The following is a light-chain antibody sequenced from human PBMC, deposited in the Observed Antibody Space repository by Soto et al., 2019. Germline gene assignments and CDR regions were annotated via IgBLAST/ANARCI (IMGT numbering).Light chain of an antibody. CDR3: QQYNGYPLT. J-gene: IGKJ4*01. CDR1: QTLRTW. Sequence: DIQMTQSPSTLSASVGDRVTITCRASQTLRTWLAWYQQKPGKATKLLIYDVSILQSGVPSRFSGSRSETKFTLTICSLQPDDFATYYCQQYNGYPLTFGGGTKVDIK. CDR2: DVS. V-gene: IGKV1-5*01.